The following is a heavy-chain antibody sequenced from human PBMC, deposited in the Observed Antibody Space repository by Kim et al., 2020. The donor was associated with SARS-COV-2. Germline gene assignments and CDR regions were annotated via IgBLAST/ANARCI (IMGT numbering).Heavy chain of an antibody. CDR2: ISGSGHST. CDR3: AKEWWQLVPGYYFDY. J-gene: IGHJ4*02. Sequence: GGSLRLSCAASGFTFSSYAMNWVRQAPGKGLEWVSAISGSGHSTYYADSVKGRFTISRDNSKNTLYLQMNSLRAEDTAVYYCAKEWWQLVPGYYFDYWGQGTLVTVSS. CDR1: GFTFSSYA. D-gene: IGHD6-6*01. V-gene: IGHV3-23*01.